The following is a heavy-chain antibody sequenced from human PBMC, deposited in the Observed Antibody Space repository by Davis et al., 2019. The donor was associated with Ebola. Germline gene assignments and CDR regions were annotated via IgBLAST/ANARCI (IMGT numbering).Heavy chain of an antibody. D-gene: IGHD4-17*01. CDR3: ARVYATVTTPLFMDV. V-gene: IGHV3-30*03. Sequence: PGGSLRLSCAASGFTFRSYGMHWVRQAPGKGLEWVAVISYDGSNKYYADSVKGRFTISRDNSKNTLYLQMNSLRAEDTAVYYCARVYATVTTPLFMDVWGKGTTVTVSS. CDR1: GFTFRSYG. CDR2: ISYDGSNK. J-gene: IGHJ6*03.